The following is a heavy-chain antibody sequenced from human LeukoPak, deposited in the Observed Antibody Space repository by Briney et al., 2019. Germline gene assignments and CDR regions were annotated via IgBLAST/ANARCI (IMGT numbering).Heavy chain of an antibody. D-gene: IGHD3-22*01. CDR3: AKDANSPDTIYSSGYYFSY. CDR2: TSYDGSHK. CDR1: GFTFRSYG. Sequence: PGGSLRLSCAASGFTFRSYGMHWVRQAPGKGLVWVAVTSYDGSHKYYGDSVKGRFTISRGNSKNTLYLQMGSLRAGDTAVYYCAKDANSPDTIYSSGYYFSYWGQGTLVTVSS. V-gene: IGHV3-30*18. J-gene: IGHJ4*02.